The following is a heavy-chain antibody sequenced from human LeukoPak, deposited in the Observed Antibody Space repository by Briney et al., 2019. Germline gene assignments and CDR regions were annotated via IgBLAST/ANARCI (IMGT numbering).Heavy chain of an antibody. J-gene: IGHJ4*02. CDR1: GFTFSSYA. V-gene: IGHV3-23*01. CDR3: AKGSRGYSYADFDY. CDR2: ISGSGGST. Sequence: PGRSLRLSCAASGFTFSSYAMHWVRQAPGKGLEWVSAISGSGGSTYYADSVKGRFTISRDNSKNTLYLQMNSLRAEDTAVYYCAKGSRGYSYADFDYWGQGTLVTVSS. D-gene: IGHD5-18*01.